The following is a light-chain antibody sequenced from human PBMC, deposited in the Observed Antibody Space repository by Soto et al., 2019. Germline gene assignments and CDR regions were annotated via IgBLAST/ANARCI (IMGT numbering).Light chain of an antibody. CDR3: QQYGSSPRT. V-gene: IGKV3-20*01. Sequence: EIVLTQSPGTLSLSPGERATLSCRASQSISNYLIWYQQKPGQAPRLLIYDASNRAAGTPARFSGSGSGTDFTLTIPTLEPEDFAVYYCQQYGSSPRTSGLGTKVDIK. CDR2: DAS. CDR1: QSISNY. J-gene: IGKJ1*01.